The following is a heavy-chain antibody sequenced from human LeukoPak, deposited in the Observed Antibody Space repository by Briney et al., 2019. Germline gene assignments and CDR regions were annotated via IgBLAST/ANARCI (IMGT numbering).Heavy chain of an antibody. Sequence: SETLSLTCTASGGFISSSSYYWGWIRQPPGKGLEWIGSIYYSGSTYYNPSLKSRVTISVDTSKNQFSLKLSSVTAADTAVYYCARHRAVAGGDNWFDPWGQGTLVTVSS. V-gene: IGHV4-39*01. D-gene: IGHD6-19*01. CDR2: IYYSGST. CDR1: GGFISSSSYY. J-gene: IGHJ5*02. CDR3: ARHRAVAGGDNWFDP.